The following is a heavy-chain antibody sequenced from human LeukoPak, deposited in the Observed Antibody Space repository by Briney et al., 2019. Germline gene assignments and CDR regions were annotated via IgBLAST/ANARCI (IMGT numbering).Heavy chain of an antibody. Sequence: GSLRLSCAASGFNFNGYTMSWVRQAPGKGLEWVSSITSTSNYIYYADSLRGRFTISRDNAKNSLYLRMNSLRAEDTALYHCARNNGMDVWGQGTTVIVSS. V-gene: IGHV3-21*04. CDR2: ITSTSNYI. CDR3: ARNNGMDV. J-gene: IGHJ6*02. CDR1: GFNFNGYT.